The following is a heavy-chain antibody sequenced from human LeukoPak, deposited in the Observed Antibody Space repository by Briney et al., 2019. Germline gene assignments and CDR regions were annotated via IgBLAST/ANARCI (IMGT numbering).Heavy chain of an antibody. CDR1: GSTFSSYG. CDR2: IWYDGSNK. J-gene: IGHJ5*02. V-gene: IGHV3-33*01. Sequence: PGRSLRPSCAASGSTFSSYGMHWVRQAPGKGLEWVAVIWYDGSNKYYADSVKGRFTISRDNSKNTLYLQMNSLRAEDTAVYYCARDGYQSHNWFDPWGQGTLVTVSS. D-gene: IGHD5-12*01. CDR3: ARDGYQSHNWFDP.